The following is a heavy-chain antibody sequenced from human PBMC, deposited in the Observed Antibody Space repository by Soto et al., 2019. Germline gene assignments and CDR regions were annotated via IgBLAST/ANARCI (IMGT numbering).Heavy chain of an antibody. CDR1: GGSISRYY. V-gene: IGHV4-59*01. Sequence: SETLSLTCPVSGGSISRYYCSWIRQPPGKGLEWIGYIYYSGSTNYNPSLKSRVTISVDTSKNQFSLKLSSVAAADTAVYYCARRYGASFDYWGQGTLVTVSS. CDR2: IYYSGST. J-gene: IGHJ4*02. D-gene: IGHD4-17*01. CDR3: ARRYGASFDY.